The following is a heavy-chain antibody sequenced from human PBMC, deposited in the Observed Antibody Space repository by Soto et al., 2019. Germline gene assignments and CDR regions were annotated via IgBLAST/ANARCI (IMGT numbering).Heavy chain of an antibody. CDR1: GGPISAFF. V-gene: IGHV4-4*07. J-gene: IGHJ3*02. CDR2: IYQTGYT. CDR3: ARSPSTSSIGSFDI. D-gene: IGHD6-6*01. Sequence: SETLSLTYTVSGGPISAFFWNWIRQSPGKGLEWIGRIYQTGYTRYNPSLQSRVTMSVDPSKHQFSLQVRSVTAADTAVYYCARSPSTSSIGSFDIWGQGRMVTVSS.